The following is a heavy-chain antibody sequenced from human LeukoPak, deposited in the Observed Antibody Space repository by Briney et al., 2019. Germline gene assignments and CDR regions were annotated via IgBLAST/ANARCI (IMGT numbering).Heavy chain of an antibody. CDR3: VSFYETY. CDR2: INSDGSWT. D-gene: IGHD2-2*01. Sequence: GGSLRLSCAASGTYWMHWVRQAPGKGLVWVSHINSDGSWTSYADSVKGRFTISKGNAKNTVYLQMNNLRAEDTAVYYCVSFYETYWGRGTLVTVS. V-gene: IGHV3-74*01. CDR1: GTYW. J-gene: IGHJ4*02.